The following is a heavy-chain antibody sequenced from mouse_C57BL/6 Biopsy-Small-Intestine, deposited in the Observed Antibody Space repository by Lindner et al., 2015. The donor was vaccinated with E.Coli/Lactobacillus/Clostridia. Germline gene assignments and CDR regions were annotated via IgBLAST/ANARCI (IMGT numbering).Heavy chain of an antibody. CDR2: INPSSGST. J-gene: IGHJ2*01. CDR1: GYSFTDYY. Sequence: SVKVSCKASGYSFTDYYMHWVRXAPGQGLEWMGMINPSSGSTTYAQKFQGRVSMTRNTSTSTLDLELSSLRSEDTAVYFCVRDTREPGGYTYGYYFDYWGHGTLVTVSS. D-gene: IGHD2-2*01. CDR3: VRDTREPGGYTYGYYFDY. V-gene: IGHV1-77*01.